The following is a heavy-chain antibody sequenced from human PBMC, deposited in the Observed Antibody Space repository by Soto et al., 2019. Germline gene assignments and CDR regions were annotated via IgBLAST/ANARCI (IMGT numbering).Heavy chain of an antibody. Sequence: SVKVSCKASGGTFSSYAISWVRQAPGQGLEWMGGIIPIFGTANYAQKFQGRVTITGDESTSTAYMELSSLRSEDTAVYYCARAYSSGWYNYYYGMDVWGQGTTVTVSS. V-gene: IGHV1-69*13. J-gene: IGHJ6*02. CDR3: ARAYSSGWYNYYYGMDV. CDR1: GGTFSSYA. D-gene: IGHD6-19*01. CDR2: IIPIFGTA.